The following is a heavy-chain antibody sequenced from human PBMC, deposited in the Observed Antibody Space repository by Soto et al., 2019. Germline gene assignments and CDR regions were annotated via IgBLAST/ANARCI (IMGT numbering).Heavy chain of an antibody. CDR3: ARDRSVSSGYSYGFGMDV. Sequence: SETLSLTCTVSGGSISSYYWSWIRQPPGKGLEWIGYIYYSGSTNYNPSLKSRVTISVDTSKNQFSLKLSSVTAADTAVYYCARDRSVSSGYSYGFGMDVWGQGTTVTVSS. CDR2: IYYSGST. CDR1: GGSISSYY. J-gene: IGHJ6*02. V-gene: IGHV4-59*01. D-gene: IGHD5-18*01.